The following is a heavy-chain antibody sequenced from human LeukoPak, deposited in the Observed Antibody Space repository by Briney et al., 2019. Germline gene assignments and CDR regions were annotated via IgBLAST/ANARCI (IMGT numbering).Heavy chain of an antibody. V-gene: IGHV3-33*01. D-gene: IGHD1-1*01. CDR3: PAAWKEGWLDP. J-gene: IGHJ5*02. CDR2: IWYDGTNK. CDR1: GFNFSTYG. Sequence: GGSLRLSCAASGFNFSTYGMHWVRQAPGKGLEWVAVIWYDGTNKYYTDSVKGRFTISRDTSKNTLFLQMNSLRVEDTAAYYCPAAWKEGWLDPWGQGTLVTVSS.